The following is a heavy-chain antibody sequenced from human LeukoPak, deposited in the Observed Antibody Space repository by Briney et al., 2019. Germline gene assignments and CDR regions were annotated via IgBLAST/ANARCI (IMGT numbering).Heavy chain of an antibody. CDR1: GFTFSNAW. CDR2: IYSGGST. Sequence: GGSLRLSCAASGFTFSNAWMSWVHQAPGKGLEWVSVIYSGGSTYYADSVKGRFTISRDNSKNTLYLQMNSLRAEDTAVYYCARSYGAFDIWGQGTMVTVSS. CDR3: ARSYGAFDI. D-gene: IGHD1-26*01. V-gene: IGHV3-53*01. J-gene: IGHJ3*02.